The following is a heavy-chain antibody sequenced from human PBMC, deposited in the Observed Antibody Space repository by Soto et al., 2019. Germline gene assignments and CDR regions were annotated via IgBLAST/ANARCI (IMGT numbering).Heavy chain of an antibody. J-gene: IGHJ6*02. CDR1: GGSISSGGYS. V-gene: IGHV4-30-2*02. CDR2: MYHSGST. Sequence: SETLSLTCAVSGGSISSGGYSWSWIRQPPGKGLEWIGYMYHSGSTYYNPSLKSRVTISIDRSKNQFSLKLNSVTAADTAVYYCARYKSNYYYGMDVWGQGTTVTVSS. D-gene: IGHD5-12*01. CDR3: ARYKSNYYYGMDV.